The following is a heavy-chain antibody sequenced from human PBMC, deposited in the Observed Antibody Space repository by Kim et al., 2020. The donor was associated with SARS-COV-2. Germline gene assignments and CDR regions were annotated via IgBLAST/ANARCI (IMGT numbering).Heavy chain of an antibody. J-gene: IGHJ6*02. CDR3: ARDRYYGSGRTVIMDV. V-gene: IGHV4-59*01. D-gene: IGHD3-10*01. Sequence: SLKSRVTISVDTSKNEFSLKLSSVTAADTAVYYCARDRYYGSGRTVIMDVWGQGTTVTVSS.